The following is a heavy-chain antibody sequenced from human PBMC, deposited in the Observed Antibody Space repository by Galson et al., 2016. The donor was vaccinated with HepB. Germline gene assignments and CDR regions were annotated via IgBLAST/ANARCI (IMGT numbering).Heavy chain of an antibody. Sequence: SETLSLTCNVSGGSISGTEYYWGWIRQPPGRGLEWIGSLYYGGSTNYNPSLETRVAISVDTSKNHLSLSLSSVTAADTAVYYCATGTVVAGKMYYYYMDVWGKGTSVTVSS. D-gene: IGHD6-19*01. J-gene: IGHJ6*03. V-gene: IGHV4-39*01. CDR3: ATGTVVAGKMYYYYMDV. CDR2: LYYGGST. CDR1: GGSISGTEYY.